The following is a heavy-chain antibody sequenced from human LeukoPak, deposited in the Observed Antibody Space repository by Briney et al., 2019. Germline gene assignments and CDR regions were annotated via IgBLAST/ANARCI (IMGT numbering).Heavy chain of an antibody. CDR3: ARGRRFGEFYNWFDP. D-gene: IGHD3-10*01. J-gene: IGHJ5*02. V-gene: IGHV1-8*01. CDR1: GYTFTSYD. Sequence: GASVKVSCKASGYTFTSYDINWVRQATGQGLEWMGWMNPNSGNTGYAQKFKGRVTMTRNTSISTAYMELSSLRSEDTAVYYCARGRRFGEFYNWFDPWGQGTLVTVSS. CDR2: MNPNSGNT.